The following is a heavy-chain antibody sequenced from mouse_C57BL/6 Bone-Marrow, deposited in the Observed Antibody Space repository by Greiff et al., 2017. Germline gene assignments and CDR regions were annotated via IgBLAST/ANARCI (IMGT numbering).Heavy chain of an antibody. Sequence: QVQLQQPGAELVKPGASVKMSCKASGYTFTSYWITWVKQRPGQGLEWIGDIYPGSGSTNYNEKFKSKATLTVDTSSSTAYMQLSSLTSEDSAVYYCARGGFVTTPDYYAMDYWGQGTSVTVSS. V-gene: IGHV1-55*01. CDR3: ARGGFVTTPDYYAMDY. CDR1: GYTFTSYW. CDR2: IYPGSGST. D-gene: IGHD2-1*01. J-gene: IGHJ4*01.